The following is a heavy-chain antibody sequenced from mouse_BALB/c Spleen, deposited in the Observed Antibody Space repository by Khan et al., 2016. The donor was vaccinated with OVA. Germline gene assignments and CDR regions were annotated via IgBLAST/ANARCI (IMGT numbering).Heavy chain of an antibody. V-gene: IGHV1-87*01. CDR2: IYPGDGDT. CDR1: GYTFTSYW. CDR3: ARAPLLSDFDY. J-gene: IGHJ2*01. D-gene: IGHD2-1*01. Sequence: VQLKQSGAELARPGASVKLSCKASGYTFTSYWMQWVKQRPGQGLEWIGAIYPGDGDTRYTQKFTGKATLTADKSSSTAYMQLSSLASEDSAVYYCARAPLLSDFDYWGQGTTLTVSS.